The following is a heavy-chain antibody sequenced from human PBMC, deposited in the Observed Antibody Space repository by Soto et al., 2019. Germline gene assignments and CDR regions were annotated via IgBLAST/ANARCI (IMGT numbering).Heavy chain of an antibody. J-gene: IGHJ1*01. Sequence: QITLRESGPTLMKPTQTLALTCTFSGFSLSPPGVGVGWIRQPPGGALEWLALLYWDDAKHYSPSLKTRLTITKDTSNSQVVLTMTNMDPVDTGTYYCAHPQPSCENGGCYTERRVQHWGQGSLLTVSS. CDR1: GFSLSPPGVG. CDR3: AHPQPSCENGGCYTERRVQH. CDR2: LYWDDAK. V-gene: IGHV2-5*02. D-gene: IGHD2-2*02.